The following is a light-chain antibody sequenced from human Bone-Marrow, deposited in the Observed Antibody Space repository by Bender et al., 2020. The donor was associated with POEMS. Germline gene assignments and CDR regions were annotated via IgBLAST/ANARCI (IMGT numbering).Light chain of an antibody. J-gene: IGLJ1*01. Sequence: SALTQPPSASGSPEQSVTISCTGSSGDIGLYDSVSWYQLRPGQAPKLIIYEVTKRPSGVPDRFSGSKSGSTASLTVSGLQAEDEAEYYCSSYAGNDNFVFGTGTEVTVL. CDR2: EVT. CDR1: SGDIGLYDS. CDR3: SSYAGNDNFV. V-gene: IGLV2-8*01.